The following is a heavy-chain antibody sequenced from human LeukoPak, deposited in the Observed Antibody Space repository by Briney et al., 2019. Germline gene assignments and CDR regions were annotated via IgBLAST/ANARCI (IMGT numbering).Heavy chain of an antibody. V-gene: IGHV1-8*01. J-gene: IGHJ6*02. CDR1: GYTFTSYD. D-gene: IGHD3-16*02. CDR3: AGERSYPTDYYYYGMDV. CDR2: MNPNSGNT. Sequence: ASVKVSCKASGYTFTSYDINWVRQATGQGLEWMGWMNPNSGNTGYAQKFQGRVTMTRNTSISTAYMELSSLRSEDTAVYYCAGERSYPTDYYYYGMDVWGQGTTVTVSS.